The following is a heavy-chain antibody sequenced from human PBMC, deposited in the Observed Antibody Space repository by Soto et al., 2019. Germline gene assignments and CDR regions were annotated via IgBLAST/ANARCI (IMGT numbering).Heavy chain of an antibody. Sequence: EVQLVESGGGLVQPGGSLRLSCAASGFTFSSYAMSWVRQAPGKGLEWVSAISCSGGSTYYAESVKGRLTISRDISKNTLYLQMNSRRDEDPAVYYCATPLDDYGDQGTLVTVSS. CDR2: ISCSGGST. CDR3: ATPLDDY. J-gene: IGHJ4*02. V-gene: IGHV3-23*04. CDR1: GFTFSSYA.